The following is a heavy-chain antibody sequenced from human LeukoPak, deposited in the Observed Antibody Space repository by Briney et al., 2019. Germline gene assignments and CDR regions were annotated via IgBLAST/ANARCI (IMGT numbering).Heavy chain of an antibody. Sequence: GGSLRLSCAASGFTFSSYSMNWVRQAPGKGLEWVSSISSSSSYIYYADSVKGRFTISRDNAKNSLYLQMNSLRAEDTAVYYCARLYSSGWYYYYYMDVWGKGTTVTVSS. J-gene: IGHJ6*03. V-gene: IGHV3-21*01. CDR3: ARLYSSGWYYYYYMDV. CDR2: ISSSSSYI. CDR1: GFTFSSYS. D-gene: IGHD6-19*01.